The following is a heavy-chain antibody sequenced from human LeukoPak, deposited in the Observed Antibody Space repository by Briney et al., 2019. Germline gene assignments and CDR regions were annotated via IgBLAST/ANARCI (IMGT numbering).Heavy chain of an antibody. J-gene: IGHJ3*02. CDR1: GFTFSSYA. D-gene: IGHD6-19*01. CDR2: ISGSGGST. V-gene: IGHV3-23*01. Sequence: PGGSLRLSCAASGFTFSSYAMSWVRQAPGKGLEWVSAISGSGGSTYYADSVKGRFTISRDNSKNTLYLQMNSLRAEDTAVYYCAKDFIQWLVRPDAFDIWGQGTMVTVSS. CDR3: AKDFIQWLVRPDAFDI.